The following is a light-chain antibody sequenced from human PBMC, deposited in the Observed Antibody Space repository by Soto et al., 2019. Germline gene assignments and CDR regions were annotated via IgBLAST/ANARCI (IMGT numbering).Light chain of an antibody. Sequence: DIQMTQSPSSLSASVGDRVTITCQASQDINIYLNWFQQKPGKAPTLVIYDASNLEEGVPSRFSGSGSGTDFTFTISSLQPEDFATYYCQQYDEFPPLAFGGGTKVEMK. CDR2: DAS. CDR3: QQYDEFPPLA. J-gene: IGKJ4*01. V-gene: IGKV1-33*01. CDR1: QDINIY.